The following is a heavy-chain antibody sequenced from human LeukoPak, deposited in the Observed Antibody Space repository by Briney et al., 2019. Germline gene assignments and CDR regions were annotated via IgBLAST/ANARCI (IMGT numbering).Heavy chain of an antibody. CDR1: RGSFSDYY. Sequence: SETLSLTCAVYRGSFSDYYWSWVRQSPGKGLEWIGEINHSGGTNYNPSLKSRVTISVDTSKNQFSLKLSSVTAADTAVYYCAREGSYSGSGSPPLEHWGQGTLVTVSS. V-gene: IGHV4-34*01. CDR3: AREGSYSGSGSPPLEH. CDR2: INHSGGT. D-gene: IGHD3-10*01. J-gene: IGHJ1*01.